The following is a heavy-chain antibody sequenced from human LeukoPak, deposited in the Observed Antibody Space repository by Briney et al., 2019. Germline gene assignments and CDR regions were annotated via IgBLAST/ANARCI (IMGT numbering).Heavy chain of an antibody. CDR3: ARDGGYSSGWYYFDY. V-gene: IGHV3-7*05. CDR2: IKQDGSEK. CDR1: GFTFSSYW. Sequence: GGSLRLSCAASGFTFSSYWMSWVRQAPGKRLEWVANIKQDGSEKYYVDSVKGRFTISRDNAKNSLYLQMNSLRAEDTAVYYCARDGGYSSGWYYFDYWAREPWSPSPQ. J-gene: IGHJ4*02. D-gene: IGHD6-19*01.